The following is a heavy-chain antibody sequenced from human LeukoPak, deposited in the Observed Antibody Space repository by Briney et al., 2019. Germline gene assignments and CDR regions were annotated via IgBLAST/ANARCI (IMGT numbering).Heavy chain of an antibody. V-gene: IGHV3-23*01. CDR3: AKDRQGDTAMGLYDY. CDR1: GFTFSSYA. D-gene: IGHD5-18*01. J-gene: IGHJ4*02. CDR2: ISGSGGST. Sequence: GGSLRLSCAASGFTFSSYAMSWVRQAPGKGLEWVSAISGSGGSTYYADSVKGRFTISRDNSKNTLYPQMNSLRAEDTAVYYCAKDRQGDTAMGLYDYWGQGTLVTVSS.